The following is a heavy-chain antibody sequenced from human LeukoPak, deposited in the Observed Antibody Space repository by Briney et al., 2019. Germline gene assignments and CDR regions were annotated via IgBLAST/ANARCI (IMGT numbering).Heavy chain of an antibody. J-gene: IGHJ4*02. CDR3: VKEVRGKSYGDY. CDR1: GFTFSNCA. CDR2: VSGGGDTT. D-gene: IGHD5-18*01. V-gene: IGHV3-23*01. Sequence: GGSLRLSCAASGFTFSNCAMSWVRQAPGKGLEWVSAVSGGGDTTYYADSVKGRFTISRDNSKNTVDLEMNSLRAEDTALYYCVKEVRGKSYGDYWGQGTLVTVSS.